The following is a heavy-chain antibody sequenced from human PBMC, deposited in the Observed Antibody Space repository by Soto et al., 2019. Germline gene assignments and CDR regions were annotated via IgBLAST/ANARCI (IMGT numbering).Heavy chain of an antibody. J-gene: IGHJ5*02. CDR2: INHRGYT. D-gene: IGHD5-12*01. CDR1: GGSFSCYY. V-gene: IGHV4-34*01. CDR3: ARVDIVTTNWFDP. Sequence: PSETLSLTCAVYGGSFSCYYWSWIRQPPGKGLEWIGEINHRGYTTYNPSLKSRVTISVDTSKNQFSLKLSSVTAADTAVYYCARVDIVTTNWFDPWGQGTPVTVS.